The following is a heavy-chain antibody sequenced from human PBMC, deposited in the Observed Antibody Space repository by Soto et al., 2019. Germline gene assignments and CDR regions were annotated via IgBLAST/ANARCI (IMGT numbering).Heavy chain of an antibody. CDR1: GFSLSTSGVA. V-gene: IGHV2-5*02. CDR3: AHRLTATAFDL. D-gene: IGHD5-18*01. J-gene: IGHJ3*01. CDR2: IYWDDDK. Sequence: QITLKESGPTLVKPTQTLTLTCTFSGFSLSTSGVAVGWIRPPPGKALEWLALIYWDDDKRYSPSMKGRLTITRDTTKNQVVLIMTNMDPEDTATYYCAHRLTATAFDLCGQGTMVTVSS.